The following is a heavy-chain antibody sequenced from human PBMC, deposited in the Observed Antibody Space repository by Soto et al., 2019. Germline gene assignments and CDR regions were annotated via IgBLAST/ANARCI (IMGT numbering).Heavy chain of an antibody. CDR1: GGSISSSHW. CDR3: ARVVLTITRGAFDA. D-gene: IGHD3-9*01. Sequence: QVQLQESGPGLVKPSWTLSLTCAVSGGSISSSHWWTWVRQSPGKGLEYIGEISHSGTSNSNPSLKRRVTLSADTSKIRFSLSLTSVTAADTAVYYCARVVLTITRGAFDAWGQGTLVIVSS. J-gene: IGHJ3*01. CDR2: ISHSGTS. V-gene: IGHV4-4*02.